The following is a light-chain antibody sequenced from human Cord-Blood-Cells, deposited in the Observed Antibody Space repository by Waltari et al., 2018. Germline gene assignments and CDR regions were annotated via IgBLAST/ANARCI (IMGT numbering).Light chain of an antibody. CDR2: LGS. CDR1: QSLLHSNGYNY. J-gene: IGKJ2*01. V-gene: IGKV2-28*01. Sequence: DIVMTQSPLSLRVTPGEPASIPCRSSQSLLHSNGYNYLDWYLQKPGQSPQLLIYLGSNRASGVPDRFSGSGSGTDFTLKISRVEAEDVGVYYCMQALQTPYTFGQGTKLEIK. CDR3: MQALQTPYT.